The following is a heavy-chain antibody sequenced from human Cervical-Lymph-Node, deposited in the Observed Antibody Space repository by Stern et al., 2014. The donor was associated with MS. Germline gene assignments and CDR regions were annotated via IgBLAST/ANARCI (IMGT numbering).Heavy chain of an antibody. D-gene: IGHD3-10*01. CDR3: ASSPRGGYYYYGMDV. V-gene: IGHV3-11*06. Sequence: QVQLVESGGGLVKPGGSLRLSCAASGFTFSDYYMSWIRQAPGKGLEWVSYISSSSSYTNYADSVKGRFTISRDNAKNSLYLQMNSLRAEDTAVYYCASSPRGGYYYYGMDVWGQGTTVTVSS. J-gene: IGHJ6*02. CDR2: ISSSSSYT. CDR1: GFTFSDYY.